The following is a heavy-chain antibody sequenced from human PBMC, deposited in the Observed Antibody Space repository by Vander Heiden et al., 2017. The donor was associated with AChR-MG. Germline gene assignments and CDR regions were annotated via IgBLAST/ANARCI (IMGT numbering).Heavy chain of an antibody. CDR3: ARGTFDY. Sequence: EVQLVESGGGLVQPGGSLRLSCAASGFTFSSYSMNWVRQAPGKGLEWVSSISSRRRYIYYADSVKGRFTSSRDNAKNSLYLKMNSVRAEDTAVYDCARGTFDYWGQGTLVTVSS. V-gene: IGHV3-21*01. CDR1: GFTFSSYS. J-gene: IGHJ4*02. CDR2: ISSRRRYI.